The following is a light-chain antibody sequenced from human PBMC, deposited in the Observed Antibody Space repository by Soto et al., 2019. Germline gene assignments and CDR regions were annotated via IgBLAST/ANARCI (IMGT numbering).Light chain of an antibody. CDR1: QSISTT. J-gene: IGKJ5*01. Sequence: ELVMTQSPATLSVSTGERATLSCGASQSISTTLACYQQKPGQPPRLLIYGPSTRSAGVPGRFSGSGSGTECSHTVRSLQYDHFTLYYCQQYNSCPLTFGQGKRLESK. V-gene: IGKV3-15*01. CDR2: GPS. CDR3: QQYNSCPLT.